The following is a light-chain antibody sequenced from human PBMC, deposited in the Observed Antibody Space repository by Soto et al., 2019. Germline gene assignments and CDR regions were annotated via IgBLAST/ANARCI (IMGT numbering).Light chain of an antibody. CDR2: EVS. J-gene: IGLJ3*02. Sequence: QSALTQPASVSGSPGQSITISCTGTSSDVGGYNYVSWYQQHPGKAPKLMIYEVSNRPSGVSNRFSGSKSGNTASLTISGLQSHDEADYYSPSYTSSSTQVFRGGTKLTVL. CDR1: SSDVGGYNY. V-gene: IGLV2-14*01. CDR3: PSYTSSSTQV.